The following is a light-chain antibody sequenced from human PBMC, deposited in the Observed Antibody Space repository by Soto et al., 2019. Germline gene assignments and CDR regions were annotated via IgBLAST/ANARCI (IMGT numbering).Light chain of an antibody. CDR1: SSDVGGYNY. CDR3: SSYTSSSTWDV. CDR2: DVS. Sequence: QSALTQPASVSGSPGQSITISCTGTSSDVGGYNYVSWYQQHPGKAPKLMIYDVSNRPSGVSNRFSGSKSGNTASLTISGLQAEDEADYYCSSYTSSSTWDVFGTETKVTVL. J-gene: IGLJ1*01. V-gene: IGLV2-14*01.